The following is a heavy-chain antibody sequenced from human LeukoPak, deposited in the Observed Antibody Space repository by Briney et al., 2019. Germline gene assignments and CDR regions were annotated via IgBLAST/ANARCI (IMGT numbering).Heavy chain of an antibody. Sequence: KPSETLSLTCAVYGGSFSGYYWSWIRQPPGKGLEWIGEINHSGSTNYNPSLKSRVTISVDTSKNQFSLKLSSVTAADTAVYYCAREPYVWGSYRYPLDYWGQGTLVTVSS. D-gene: IGHD3-16*02. CDR2: INHSGST. CDR3: AREPYVWGSYRYPLDY. CDR1: GGSFSGYY. V-gene: IGHV4-34*01. J-gene: IGHJ4*02.